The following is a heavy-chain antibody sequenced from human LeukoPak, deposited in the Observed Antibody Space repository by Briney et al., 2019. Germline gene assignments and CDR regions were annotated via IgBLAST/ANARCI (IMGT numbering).Heavy chain of an antibody. CDR3: AKVSYGGNSRDAFDI. V-gene: IGHV3-23*01. D-gene: IGHD4-23*01. CDR2: ISGSGGST. Sequence: GGSLGLSCAASGFTFSSYAMSWVRQAPGKGLEWVLAISGSGGSTYYADSVKGRFTISRDNSKNTLYLQMNSLRAEDTAVYYCAKVSYGGNSRDAFDIWGQGTMVTVSS. CDR1: GFTFSSYA. J-gene: IGHJ3*02.